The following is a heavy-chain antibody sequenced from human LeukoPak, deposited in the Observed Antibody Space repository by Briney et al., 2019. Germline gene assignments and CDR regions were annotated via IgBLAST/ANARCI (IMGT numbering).Heavy chain of an antibody. D-gene: IGHD3-22*01. CDR2: ISYDGSNK. CDR3: ARGRSPDYYDSRGVAFDI. Sequence: RGSLRLSCAASGFTFSSYAMHWVRQAPGKGLEWVAVISYDGSNKYYADSVKGRFTISRDNSKNTLYLQMNSLRAEDTAVYYCARGRSPDYYDSRGVAFDIWGQGTMVTVSS. J-gene: IGHJ3*02. V-gene: IGHV3-30-3*01. CDR1: GFTFSSYA.